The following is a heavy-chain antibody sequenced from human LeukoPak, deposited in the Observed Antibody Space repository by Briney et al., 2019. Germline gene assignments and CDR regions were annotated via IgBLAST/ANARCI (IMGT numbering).Heavy chain of an antibody. CDR1: GGTFSSYA. CDR3: ARVRAARVYYYYYMDV. J-gene: IGHJ6*03. Sequence: GASVKVSCKASGGTFSSYAISWVRQAPGQGLGWMGGIIPIFGTANYAQKFQGRVTITADKSTSTAYMELSSLRSEDTAVYYCARVRAARVYYYYYMDVWGKGTTVTVSS. D-gene: IGHD6-6*01. CDR2: IIPIFGTA. V-gene: IGHV1-69*06.